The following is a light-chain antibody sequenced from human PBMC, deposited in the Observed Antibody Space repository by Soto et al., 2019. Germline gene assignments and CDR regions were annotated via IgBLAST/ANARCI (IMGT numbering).Light chain of an antibody. CDR2: DVS. Sequence: QSALTQPRSVSGSPGQSVTISCTGTSSDVGGYNYVSWYQQHPGKAPKLMIYDVSKRPSGVPDRFSGSKSGNTASLTISGLQAEDEADYYCQSSDSRNHVVFGGGTQLTVL. V-gene: IGLV2-11*01. J-gene: IGLJ2*01. CDR3: QSSDSRNHVV. CDR1: SSDVGGYNY.